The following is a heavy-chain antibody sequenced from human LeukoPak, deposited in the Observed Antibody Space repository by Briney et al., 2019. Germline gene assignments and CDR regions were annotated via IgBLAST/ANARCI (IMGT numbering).Heavy chain of an antibody. V-gene: IGHV4-59*01. J-gene: IGHJ4*02. CDR1: SVSITSYY. CDR2: IYYTGTT. Sequence: SETLSLTCTVSSVSITSYYWSWNRQPPGKGLEYIGHIYYTGTTDYNPSLKSRVTMSVDTSKSQFSLRLISVTASDTAVYFCAGAPNQHYFDYWGQGALVAVSS. CDR3: AGAPNQHYFDY.